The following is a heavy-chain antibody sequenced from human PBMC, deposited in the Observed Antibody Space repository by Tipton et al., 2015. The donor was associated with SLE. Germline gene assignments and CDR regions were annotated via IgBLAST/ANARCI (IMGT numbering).Heavy chain of an antibody. CDR3: ARDGGIAVAGRADYFDY. CDR1: GFSFSSYA. V-gene: IGHV3-33*08. J-gene: IGHJ4*02. CDR2: IWYDGSNK. Sequence: SLRLSCAASGFSFSSYAMSWVRQAPGKGLEWVAVIWYDGSNKYYADSVKGRFTISRDNSKNTLYLQMNSLRAEDTAAYYCARDGGIAVAGRADYFDYWGQGTLVTVSS. D-gene: IGHD6-19*01.